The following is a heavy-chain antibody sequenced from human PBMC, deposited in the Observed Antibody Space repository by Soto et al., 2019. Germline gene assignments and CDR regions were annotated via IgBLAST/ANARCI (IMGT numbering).Heavy chain of an antibody. V-gene: IGHV3-23*01. CDR1: GFNLNSFP. CDR2: ISGGGGST. J-gene: IGHJ5*01. D-gene: IGHD3-22*01. Sequence: GGSSKLSCAPCGFNLNSFPLNWVRQAPGKGLEWVSGISGGGGSTYYADSVKGRFTISRDTSKKTLYLQINSMKAETTADYYYAKDPTSYDSSDQFDSRGHGTLVPVSA. CDR3: AKDPTSYDSSDQFDS.